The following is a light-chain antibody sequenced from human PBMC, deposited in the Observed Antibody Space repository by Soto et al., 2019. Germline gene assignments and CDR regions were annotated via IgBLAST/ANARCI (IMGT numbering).Light chain of an antibody. V-gene: IGLV1-40*01. J-gene: IGLJ3*02. Sequence: QSVLTQPPSGSGTTEQTVTISCTMSSSNIGTGYHVHWYQQLPGTATKLLIYGNSNRPSGVPDRFSSSKSGTSASLAITGLQAEDEADYYCQSCDSSLGGSVFGGGTKLTVL. CDR3: QSCDSSLGGSV. CDR1: SSNIGTGYH. CDR2: GNS.